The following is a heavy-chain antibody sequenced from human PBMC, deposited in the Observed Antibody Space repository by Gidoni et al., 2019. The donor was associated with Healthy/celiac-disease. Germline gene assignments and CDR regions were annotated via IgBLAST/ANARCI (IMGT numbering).Heavy chain of an antibody. Sequence: EVQLVESGGGLVQPGGSLRLSCAASGFPFSSYSMNWVRQAPGKGLEWVSYISSSSSTIYYADSVKGRFTISRDNAKNSLYLQMNSLRAEDTAVYYCARESSYYYDSSGYYEYVYWGQGTLVTVSS. J-gene: IGHJ4*02. CDR1: GFPFSSYS. D-gene: IGHD3-22*01. CDR3: ARESSYYYDSSGYYEYVY. V-gene: IGHV3-48*01. CDR2: ISSSSSTI.